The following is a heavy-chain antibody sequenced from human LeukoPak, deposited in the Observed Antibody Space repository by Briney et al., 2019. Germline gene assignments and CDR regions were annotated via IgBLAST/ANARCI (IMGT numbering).Heavy chain of an antibody. CDR1: GYTFTNYG. CDR3: ARGPRRGGTAPSWYYYGMDV. Sequence: ASVKVSCKASGYTFTNYGFSWVRQAPGQGLEWMGWINTNTGNPTYAQGFTGRFVFSLDTSVSTAYLQISSLKAEDTAVYYCARGPRRGGTAPSWYYYGMDVWGQGTTVTVSS. V-gene: IGHV7-4-1*02. D-gene: IGHD1-1*01. CDR2: INTNTGNP. J-gene: IGHJ6*02.